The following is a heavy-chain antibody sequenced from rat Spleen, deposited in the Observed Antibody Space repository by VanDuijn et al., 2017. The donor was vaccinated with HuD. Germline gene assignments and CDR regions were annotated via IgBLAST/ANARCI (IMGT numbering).Heavy chain of an antibody. Sequence: EVQLVESGGGLVQPGRSLKLSCAASGFTFSNYGMAWVRQTPTKGLEWVSSISSDGFNTYYPDSVKGRFTISRVNSENTVYLQMNSLRSKDTATYYCASGNSGADYWGQGVMVTVSS. CDR2: ISSDGFNT. J-gene: IGHJ2*01. V-gene: IGHV5S13*01. D-gene: IGHD4-3*01. CDR3: ASGNSGADY. CDR1: GFTFSNYG.